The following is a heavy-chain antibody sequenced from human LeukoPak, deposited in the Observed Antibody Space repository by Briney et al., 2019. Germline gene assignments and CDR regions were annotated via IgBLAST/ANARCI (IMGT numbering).Heavy chain of an antibody. Sequence: GGSLRLSCAASGFTFSSHSMNWVRQAPGKGLEWISYISGSGSAIYYADSVKGRFTISRDNAKNSLYLQMNSLRAEDTAVYYCARRIVGAMGHLDYWGQGTMVTVSS. D-gene: IGHD1-26*01. CDR3: ARRIVGAMGHLDY. J-gene: IGHJ4*02. CDR2: ISGSGSAI. CDR1: GFTFSSHS. V-gene: IGHV3-48*01.